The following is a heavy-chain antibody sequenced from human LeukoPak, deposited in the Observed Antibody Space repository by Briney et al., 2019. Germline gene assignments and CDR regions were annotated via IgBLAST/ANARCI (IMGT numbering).Heavy chain of an antibody. D-gene: IGHD2-2*01. V-gene: IGHV4-59*08. CDR1: GGSITNNY. CDR2: IYYTGNT. CDR3: ARLNSFCDVISCYVDGFDI. J-gene: IGHJ3*02. Sequence: SETLSLTCTVSGGSITNNYWGWIRQPPGKGLEYIGFIYYTGNTNYNPSLQSRVTISVDTSQSHFSLELTSVTAADTAVYYCARLNSFCDVISCYVDGFDIWGRGTMVTVSS.